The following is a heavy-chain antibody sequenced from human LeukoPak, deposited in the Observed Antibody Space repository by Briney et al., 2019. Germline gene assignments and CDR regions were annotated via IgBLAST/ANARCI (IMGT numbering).Heavy chain of an antibody. CDR3: ARAGSSWTRGFFDY. J-gene: IGHJ4*02. D-gene: IGHD6-13*01. CDR1: GGSVSGNGYY. CDR2: IFYTGST. V-gene: IGHV4-61*08. Sequence: PSETLSLTCTVSGGSVSGNGYYWSWIRQSPGKGLESIGYIFYTGSTNYNPSLKSRVTISVDTSNNQFSLNLSSVTAEDTAVYYCARAGSSWTRGFFDYWGQGTLVTVSS.